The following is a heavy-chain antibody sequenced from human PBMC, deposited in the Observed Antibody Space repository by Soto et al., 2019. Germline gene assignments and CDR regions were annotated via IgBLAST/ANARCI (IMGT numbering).Heavy chain of an antibody. CDR2: INPNSGGT. D-gene: IGHD6-13*01. Sequence: QVQLVQSGAEVKKPGASVKVSCKASGYTFIAYYMHWVRQAPGQGLEWMGWINPNSGGTNYAQKFQGRVTMTRDTSISTAYMEVSRLRTDDKALYYCAPTLIAAAGTAAFDIWGQGKMVTVSS. J-gene: IGHJ3*02. CDR1: GYTFIAYY. V-gene: IGHV1-2*02. CDR3: APTLIAAAGTAAFDI.